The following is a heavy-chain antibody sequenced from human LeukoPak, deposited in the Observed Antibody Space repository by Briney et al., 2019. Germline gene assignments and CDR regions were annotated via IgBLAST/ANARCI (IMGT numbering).Heavy chain of an antibody. V-gene: IGHV4-4*02. D-gene: IGHD5-24*01. CDR2: IYHSGST. CDR3: ARRASRENYFDY. J-gene: IGHJ4*02. Sequence: TSETLSLTCAVSGGSISSSNWWGWVRQPPGKGLEWIGEIYHSGSTNYNPSLKSRVTISVDKSKNQFSLKLSSVTAADTAVYYCARRASRENYFDYWGQGTLVTVSS. CDR1: GGSISSSNW.